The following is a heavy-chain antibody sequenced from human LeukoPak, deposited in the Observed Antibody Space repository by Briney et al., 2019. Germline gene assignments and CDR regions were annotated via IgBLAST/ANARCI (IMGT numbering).Heavy chain of an antibody. CDR3: AGGSHYYYYYMDV. D-gene: IGHD2-15*01. CDR2: IHYSGST. V-gene: IGHV4-59*11. J-gene: IGHJ6*03. Sequence: PSETLSLTCTVSGGSNSRHYWSWIRQPPGKGLEWIGYIHYSGSTNYNPSLKSRVNIYVDTAQNQFSLKLSSVAAADTAWDYFAGGSHYYYYYMDVWGKGTTVTVSS. CDR1: GGSNSRHY.